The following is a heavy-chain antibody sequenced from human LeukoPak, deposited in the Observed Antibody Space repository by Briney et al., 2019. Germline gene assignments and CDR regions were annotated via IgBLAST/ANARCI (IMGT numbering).Heavy chain of an antibody. D-gene: IGHD2-21*01. J-gene: IGHJ3*02. V-gene: IGHV3-7*04. Sequence: GGSLRLSCVVSGFTLSSYVMNWVRQAPGKGLQWVANIKQDGSDKYYVDSVKGRFTISRDNAKNSLNLQMSSLRAEDTAVYYCAREGLWVGPDSGKTRHPYWEIWGQGTMVTVSS. CDR3: AREGLWVGPDSGKTRHPYWEI. CDR1: GFTLSSYV. CDR2: IKQDGSDK.